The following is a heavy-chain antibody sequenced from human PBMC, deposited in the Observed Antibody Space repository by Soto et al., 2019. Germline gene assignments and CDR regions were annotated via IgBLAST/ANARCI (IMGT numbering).Heavy chain of an antibody. CDR1: GASISSTDYY. CDR2: VNYTGST. Sequence: SETLSLTCTASGASISSTDYYWSWIRQAPGQGLEWIGYVNYTGSTYYNPSLRSRLTISVDTSKNQFSLKLTCVSAAETAVYYCVRTATEGAGAPHWFDRWGPGTQVTVSS. V-gene: IGHV4-30-4*08. J-gene: IGHJ5*02. D-gene: IGHD2-21*02. CDR3: VRTATEGAGAPHWFDR.